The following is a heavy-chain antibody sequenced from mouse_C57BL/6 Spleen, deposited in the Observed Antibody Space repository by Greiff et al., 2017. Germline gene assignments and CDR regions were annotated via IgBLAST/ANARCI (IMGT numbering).Heavy chain of an antibody. CDR3: ARRVYDYDVGYFDY. J-gene: IGHJ2*01. CDR2: INPNNGGT. Sequence: EVQLQQSGPELVKPGASVKISCKASGYTFTDYYMNWVKQSHGKSLEWIGDINPNNGGTSYNQKFKGKATLTVDKSSSTAYMELRSLTSEDSAVYYCARRVYDYDVGYFDYWGQGTTLTVSS. V-gene: IGHV1-26*01. CDR1: GYTFTDYY. D-gene: IGHD2-4*01.